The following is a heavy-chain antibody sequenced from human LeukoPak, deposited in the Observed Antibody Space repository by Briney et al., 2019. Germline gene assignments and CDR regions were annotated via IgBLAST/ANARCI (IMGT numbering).Heavy chain of an antibody. CDR1: GYTFTGYY. Sequence: ASVKVSCKASGYTFTGYYMHWVRQAPGQGLEWMGWINPNSGGTNYAQKLQGRVTMTTDTSTSTAYMELRSLRSDDTAVYYCAMNYYDSSGYYGYYFDYWGQGTLVTVSS. D-gene: IGHD3-22*01. CDR3: AMNYYDSSGYYGYYFDY. V-gene: IGHV1-2*02. CDR2: INPNSGGT. J-gene: IGHJ4*02.